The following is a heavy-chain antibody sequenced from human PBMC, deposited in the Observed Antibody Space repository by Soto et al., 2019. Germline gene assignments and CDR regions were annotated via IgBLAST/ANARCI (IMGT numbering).Heavy chain of an antibody. D-gene: IGHD3-10*01. CDR2: VYSGGST. Sequence: VQLVESGGGVVQPGRSLRLSCAASGFTVTTNYMSWVHQPPGKGLEWVSVVYSGGSTYYADSVKGRFTVSRDNSKNTLYLQMNSLRAEDTAVYYCARDFSGKNDAFDIWGQGTVVTVSS. CDR3: ARDFSGKNDAFDI. CDR1: GFTVTTNY. V-gene: IGHV3-66*01. J-gene: IGHJ3*02.